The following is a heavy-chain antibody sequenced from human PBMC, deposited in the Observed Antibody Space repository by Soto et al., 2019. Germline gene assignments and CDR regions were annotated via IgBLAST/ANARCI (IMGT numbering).Heavy chain of an antibody. CDR1: GGSISSGDYY. Sequence: SETLSLTCTVSGGSISSGDYYWSWIPQHPGKGLEWIGYIYYSGSTYYNPSLKSRVTISVDTSKNQFSLKLSSVTAADTAVYYCARGNRNWFDPWGQGTLVTVSS. J-gene: IGHJ5*02. V-gene: IGHV4-31*03. CDR3: ARGNRNWFDP. CDR2: IYYSGST.